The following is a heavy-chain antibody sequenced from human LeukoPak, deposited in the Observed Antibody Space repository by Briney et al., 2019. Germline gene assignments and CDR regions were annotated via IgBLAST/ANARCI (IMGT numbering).Heavy chain of an antibody. D-gene: IGHD3-22*01. J-gene: IGHJ4*02. CDR2: ISGAGGTT. CDR3: SKASDFDSSGFPIDVFDF. V-gene: IGHV3-23*01. Sequence: GGSLRLSCAASGFTFSTFDMSWVRQAPGKGLQWVSTISGAGGTTLFADSVKGRFSISRDNSNNKVFLQMNSLRVEDTAVYYCSKASDFDSSGFPIDVFDFWGQGLLVSVAS. CDR1: GFTFSTFD.